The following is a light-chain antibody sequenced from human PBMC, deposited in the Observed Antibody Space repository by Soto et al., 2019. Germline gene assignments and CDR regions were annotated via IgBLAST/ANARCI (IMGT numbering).Light chain of an antibody. CDR2: GAS. CDR3: QQYDDCLRLT. V-gene: IGKV3D-15*01. J-gene: IGKJ4*01. CDR1: QSVNIY. Sequence: EIVMTQSPATLSVSPGERATLSCRASQSVNIYLAWYQQKPGQAHMLLIFGASYRVTGIPAMFSGSGSGTEFNLTISSLQSEAFAVYFCQQYDDCLRLTFGGGTKVEIK.